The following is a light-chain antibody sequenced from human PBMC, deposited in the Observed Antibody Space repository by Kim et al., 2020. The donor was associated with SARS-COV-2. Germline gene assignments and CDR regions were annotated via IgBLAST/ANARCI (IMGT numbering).Light chain of an antibody. CDR1: QTVNYNY. Sequence: EIVLTQSPGTLSMSPGERATLSCRASQTVNYNYLAWYQHKPGQAPRLLIHDASSRATGIPDRFSGSGSGTDFTPTISRLEPEDVAVYYCQQYGGSGAFGQGTKVDIK. CDR2: DAS. V-gene: IGKV3-20*01. J-gene: IGKJ1*01. CDR3: QQYGGSGA.